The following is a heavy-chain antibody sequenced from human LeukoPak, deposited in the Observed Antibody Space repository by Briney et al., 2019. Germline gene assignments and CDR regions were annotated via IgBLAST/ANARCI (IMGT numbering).Heavy chain of an antibody. CDR2: IIPIFGTA. Sequence: ASVKVSCKASGGTFSSYAISWVRQAPGQGLEWMGGIIPIFGTANYAQKFQGRVTITADESTSTAYMELSSLRSEDTAVYYCARDSGYSYGYYYYYMDVWGKGTTVTVSS. J-gene: IGHJ6*03. D-gene: IGHD5-18*01. V-gene: IGHV1-69*13. CDR1: GGTFSSYA. CDR3: ARDSGYSYGYYYYYMDV.